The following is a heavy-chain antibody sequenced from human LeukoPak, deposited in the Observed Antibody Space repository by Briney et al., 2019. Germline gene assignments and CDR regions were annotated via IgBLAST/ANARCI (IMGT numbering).Heavy chain of an antibody. CDR1: GFTFSSYY. V-gene: IGHV3-48*02. J-gene: IGHJ5*02. Sequence: GGSLRLSCAASGFTFSSYYMNWVRQAPGKGLEWVSYISDTSGSIHYADSVEGRFTISRDNARNTLYLQMNSLRDDDTAVYYCARVPREGHDNWFDPWGQGTLVTVSS. CDR2: ISDTSGSI. D-gene: IGHD1-26*01. CDR3: ARVPREGHDNWFDP.